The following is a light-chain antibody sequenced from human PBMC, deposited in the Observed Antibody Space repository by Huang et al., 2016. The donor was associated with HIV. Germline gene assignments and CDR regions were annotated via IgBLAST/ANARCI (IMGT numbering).Light chain of an antibody. Sequence: EIVMTQSPATLSVSPGERVTLSCRASQSISTNLAWYRQKPGQAPRLLIYDSSTRATGIPARFSGSGSGTEFILTISSLQSEDSAVYYCQQYNNWLALTFGGGTKVEIK. CDR3: QQYNNWLALT. V-gene: IGKV3D-15*01. CDR2: DSS. CDR1: QSISTN. J-gene: IGKJ4*01.